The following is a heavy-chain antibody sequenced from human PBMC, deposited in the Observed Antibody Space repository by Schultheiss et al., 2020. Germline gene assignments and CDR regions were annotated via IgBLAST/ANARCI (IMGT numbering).Heavy chain of an antibody. Sequence: SETLSLTCAVSGGSISSGGYSWSWIRQPPGKGLEWIGYIYHSGSTYYNPSLKSRVTISVDTSKNQFSLKLSSVTAADTAVYYCARGRGQSNFWSGGAYFDYWGQGTLVTVSS. J-gene: IGHJ4*02. D-gene: IGHD3-3*01. V-gene: IGHV4-30-2*01. CDR2: IYHSGST. CDR3: ARGRGQSNFWSGGAYFDY. CDR1: GGSISSGGYS.